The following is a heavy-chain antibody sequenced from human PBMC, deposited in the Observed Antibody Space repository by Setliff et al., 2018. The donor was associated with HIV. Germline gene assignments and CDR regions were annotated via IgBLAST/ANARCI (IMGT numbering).Heavy chain of an antibody. J-gene: IGHJ4*02. CDR3: ATHSGYDRDY. CDR2: IQYDGSNK. D-gene: IGHD5-12*01. Sequence: GGSLRLSCAVSGFTFSTYGMHWVRQAPGKGLEWVSFIQYDGSNKYYAESVKGRFTISRDDAKNSLYLQMNSLRAEDTAVYYCATHSGYDRDYWGQGTLVTVSS. CDR1: GFTFSTYG. V-gene: IGHV3-30*02.